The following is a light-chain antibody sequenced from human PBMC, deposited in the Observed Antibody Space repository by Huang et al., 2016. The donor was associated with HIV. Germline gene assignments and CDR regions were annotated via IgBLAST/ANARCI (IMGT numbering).Light chain of an antibody. CDR1: QSVSSH. V-gene: IGKV3-11*01. CDR2: DTS. CDR3: QQRSNWPLT. J-gene: IGKJ4*01. Sequence: EIVLTQSPATLSLFPGERATLSCRASQSVSSHLVWFQQKPGQAPRLLIYDTSNRATGIPARFSGSGSGTDFTLTISSLEPEDFAVYYCQQRSNWPLTFGGGTKVEIK.